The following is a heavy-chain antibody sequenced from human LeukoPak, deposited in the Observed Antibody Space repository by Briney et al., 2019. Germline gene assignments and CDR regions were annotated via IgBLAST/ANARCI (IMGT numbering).Heavy chain of an antibody. Sequence: GGSLRLSCAASGFTFSSYGMSWVRQAPGKGLEWVSAISGSGGSTYYADSVKGRFTISRDNSKNTLYLQMNSLRAEDTAVYYCARDSSGWYKGGDYWGQGTLVTVSS. CDR1: GFTFSSYG. J-gene: IGHJ4*02. V-gene: IGHV3-23*01. CDR2: ISGSGGST. CDR3: ARDSSGWYKGGDY. D-gene: IGHD6-19*01.